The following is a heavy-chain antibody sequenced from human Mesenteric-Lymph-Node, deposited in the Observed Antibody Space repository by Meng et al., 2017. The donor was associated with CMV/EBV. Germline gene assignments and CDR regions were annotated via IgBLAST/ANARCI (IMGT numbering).Heavy chain of an antibody. V-gene: IGHV4-59*01. CDR2: VFHTGDT. CDR1: GDSMANFF. Sequence: SETLSLTCNISGDSMANFFWTWIRQPPGKGLEWVGSVFHTGDTKYNSSLKGRLTLSVDTSRKQVSLMLLSLNNADTAVYYCARELYRYYFDLWGQGTLVTVSS. CDR3: ARELYRYYFDL. D-gene: IGHD3-16*02. J-gene: IGHJ4*02.